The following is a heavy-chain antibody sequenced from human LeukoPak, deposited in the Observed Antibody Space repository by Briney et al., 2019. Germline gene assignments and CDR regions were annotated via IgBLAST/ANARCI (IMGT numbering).Heavy chain of an antibody. CDR1: GFTVSSNY. CDR3: ARDQTDIAAAGTYYYGMDV. Sequence: GGSLRLSCAASGFTVSSNYMSWVRQAPGKGLEWVSVIYSGGSTYYADSVKGRFTISRDNSKNTLYLQMNSLRAEDTAVYYCARDQTDIAAAGTYYYGMDVWGQGTTVTVSS. V-gene: IGHV3-53*01. CDR2: IYSGGST. J-gene: IGHJ6*02. D-gene: IGHD6-13*01.